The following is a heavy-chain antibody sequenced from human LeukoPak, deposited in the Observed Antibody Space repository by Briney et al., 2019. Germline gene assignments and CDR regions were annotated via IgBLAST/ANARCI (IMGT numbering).Heavy chain of an antibody. Sequence: SGPTLVNPTQTLTLTCTFSGFSLSTSGVGVGWIRQPPGKALEWLALIYWNDDKRYSPSLKSRLTITKDTSKNQVVLTMTNMDPVDTATYYCAAVPWQLATYNWFDPWGQGTLVTVSS. CDR1: GFSLSTSGVG. D-gene: IGHD6-6*01. CDR2: IYWNDDK. V-gene: IGHV2-5*01. J-gene: IGHJ5*02. CDR3: AAVPWQLATYNWFDP.